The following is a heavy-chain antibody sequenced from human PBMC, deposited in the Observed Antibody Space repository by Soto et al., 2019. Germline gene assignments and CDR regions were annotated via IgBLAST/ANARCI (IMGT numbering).Heavy chain of an antibody. CDR3: TRADPTVTLSVFDP. D-gene: IGHD4-17*01. Sequence: QVQLVESGGGVVQPGRSLRLSCAASGFIFSSNAMHWVRQAPGKGLEWVAVIANDGSNKYYADSVKGRFTISRDNSKNTLYLQMNSLSAEDTPVYYCTRADPTVTLSVFDPWGQGTLVTVSS. V-gene: IGHV3-30-3*01. CDR1: GFIFSSNA. CDR2: IANDGSNK. J-gene: IGHJ5*02.